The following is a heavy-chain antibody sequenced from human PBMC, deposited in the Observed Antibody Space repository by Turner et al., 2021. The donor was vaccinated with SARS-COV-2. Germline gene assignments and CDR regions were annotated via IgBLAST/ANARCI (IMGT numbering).Heavy chain of an antibody. D-gene: IGHD2-8*01. Sequence: SYAMHWVRQAPGKGLEWVAVISYDGSNKYYADSVKGRFTISRDNSKNTLYLQMNSLRAEDTAVYYCARALINYCTNGVCFPFDPWGQGTLVPVSS. CDR1: SYA. CDR2: ISYDGSNK. J-gene: IGHJ5*02. V-gene: IGHV3-30-3*01. CDR3: ARALINYCTNGVCFPFDP.